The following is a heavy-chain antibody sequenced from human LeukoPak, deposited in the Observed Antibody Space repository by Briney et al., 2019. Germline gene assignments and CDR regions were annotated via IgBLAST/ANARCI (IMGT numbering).Heavy chain of an antibody. CDR3: ASLAPVRGVITDY. CDR1: GGSISSSSYY. J-gene: IGHJ4*02. CDR2: IYYSGST. D-gene: IGHD3-10*01. Sequence: SETLSLTCTVSGGSISSSSYYWGWIRQPPGKGLEWIGSIYYSGSTYYNPSLKSRVTISVDTSKNQFSLKLSSVTAADTAVYYCASLAPVRGVITDYWGQGTLVTVSS. V-gene: IGHV4-39*07.